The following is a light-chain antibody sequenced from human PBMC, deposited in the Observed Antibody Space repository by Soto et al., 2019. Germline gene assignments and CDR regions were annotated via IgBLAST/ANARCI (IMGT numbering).Light chain of an antibody. CDR1: QGVSND. Sequence: AIQMTQSPSSLSASVGDRVTITCRASQGVSNDVGWYQQKPAKAPRLLIYAASTLQSGVPSRFSGSQSATDFTLTISSLQPEDFATYYCLQDFAYPLTFGGGTKVEIK. J-gene: IGKJ4*01. CDR2: AAS. CDR3: LQDFAYPLT. V-gene: IGKV1-6*01.